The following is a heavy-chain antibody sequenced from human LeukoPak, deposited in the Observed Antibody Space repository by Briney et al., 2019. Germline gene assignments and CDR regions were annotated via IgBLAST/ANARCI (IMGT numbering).Heavy chain of an antibody. Sequence: TGGSLRLSCAASGFTFRSYGMNWVRQAPGKGLEWVSSITSSSSYIYYADSVKGRFTIPRDNAKNSLYLQLNSLRAEDTALYYCARITGIEAAGDYWGQGTLVTVSP. CDR3: ARITGIEAAGDY. D-gene: IGHD6-13*01. V-gene: IGHV3-21*01. J-gene: IGHJ4*02. CDR1: GFTFRSYG. CDR2: ITSSSSYI.